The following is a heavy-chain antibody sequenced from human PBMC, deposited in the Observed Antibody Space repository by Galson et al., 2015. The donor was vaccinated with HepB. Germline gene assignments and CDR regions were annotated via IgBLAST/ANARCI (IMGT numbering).Heavy chain of an antibody. Sequence: SLRLSCAASGFTFSSYAMHWVRQAPGKGLEWVAVISYDGSNKYYADSVKGRFTISRDNSKNTLYLQMNSLRAEDTAVYYCAREGIGGAYDSSGYPTYYFDYWGQGTLVTVSS. CDR1: GFTFSSYA. CDR2: ISYDGSNK. J-gene: IGHJ4*02. D-gene: IGHD3-22*01. V-gene: IGHV3-30-3*01. CDR3: AREGIGGAYDSSGYPTYYFDY.